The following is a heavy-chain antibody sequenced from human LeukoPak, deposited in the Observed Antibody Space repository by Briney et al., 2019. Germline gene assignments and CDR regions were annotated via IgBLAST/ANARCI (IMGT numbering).Heavy chain of an antibody. CDR3: ASGHRRSYYDSSGYYRDAFDI. Sequence: SETLSLTCTVSAGFISSYYWSWIRQPPGKGLEWIGYIYYSGSTNYSPSLKSRVTISVDTSKNQFSLKLSSVTAADTAVYYCASGHRRSYYDSSGYYRDAFDIWGQGTMVTVSS. D-gene: IGHD3-22*01. CDR1: AGFISSYY. J-gene: IGHJ3*02. V-gene: IGHV4-59*01. CDR2: IYYSGST.